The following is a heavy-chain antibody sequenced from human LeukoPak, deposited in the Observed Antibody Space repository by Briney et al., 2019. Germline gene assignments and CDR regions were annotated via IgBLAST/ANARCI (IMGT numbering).Heavy chain of an antibody. CDR2: IYYSGST. J-gene: IGHJ3*02. Sequence: SETLSLTCTVSGGSISSGGYYWSWIRQHPGKGLEWIGYIYYSGSTYYNPSLKSRVTISVGTSKNQFSLKLSSVTAADTAVYYCARDEPLSMAFDIWGQGTMVTVSS. V-gene: IGHV4-31*03. D-gene: IGHD1-14*01. CDR1: GGSISSGGYY. CDR3: ARDEPLSMAFDI.